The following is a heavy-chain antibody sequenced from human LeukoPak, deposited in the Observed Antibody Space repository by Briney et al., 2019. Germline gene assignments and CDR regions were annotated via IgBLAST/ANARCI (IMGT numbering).Heavy chain of an antibody. CDR3: ARSLYCSSTSRYLPDY. J-gene: IGHJ4*02. CDR1: GYTFTSYY. D-gene: IGHD2-2*01. V-gene: IGHV1-46*01. CDR2: INPSGGNT. Sequence: ASVKVSCKASGYTFTSYYMHWVRQAPGQGLEWMGIINPSGGNTSYAQKFQGRVTMTRNTATSTVYMELSSLRAEDTAVYYCARSLYCSSTSRYLPDYWGQGTLVTVSS.